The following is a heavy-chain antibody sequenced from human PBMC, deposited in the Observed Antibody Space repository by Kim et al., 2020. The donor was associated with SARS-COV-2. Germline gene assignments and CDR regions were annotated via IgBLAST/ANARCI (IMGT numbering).Heavy chain of an antibody. CDR1: GFIFSGYA. J-gene: IGHJ6*02. V-gene: IGHV3-30*18. Sequence: GGSLRLSCAASGFIFSGYAMHWVRQAPGKGLEWVAVTSFDGNNKYYGDSVKGRFTISRDNSENTLYLQMNSLRTEDTAVYYCAKDLAAGYYYGMDVWGQGTTVTVS. CDR2: TSFDGNNK. CDR3: AKDLAAGYYYGMDV. D-gene: IGHD6-13*01.